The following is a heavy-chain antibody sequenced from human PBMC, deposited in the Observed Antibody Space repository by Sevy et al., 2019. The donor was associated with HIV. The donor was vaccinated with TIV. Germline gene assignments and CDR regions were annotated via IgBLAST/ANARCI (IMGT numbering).Heavy chain of an antibody. J-gene: IGHJ4*02. Sequence: GGSLGLSCAASGFTFNTYSLIWVRQTPGKGLEWLSFIGTAAGVTYYADSVKGRFTISRDNAKNSLYLQMNSLRDEDTAVYYCARCPGHYSIDYWGQGTLVTVSS. V-gene: IGHV3-48*02. CDR1: GFTFNTYS. D-gene: IGHD2-21*01. CDR2: IGTAAGVT. CDR3: ARCPGHYSIDY.